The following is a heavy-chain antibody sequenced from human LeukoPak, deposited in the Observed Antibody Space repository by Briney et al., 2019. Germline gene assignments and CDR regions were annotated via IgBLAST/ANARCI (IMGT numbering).Heavy chain of an antibody. CDR1: GFTFTDYY. CDR2: ISTVSTYK. CDR3: ARDGSGFYLYYYMDV. J-gene: IGHJ6*03. D-gene: IGHD6-25*01. Sequence: GGSLRLSCAASGFTFTDYYMTWVRQAPGKGLEWVSSISTVSTYKFYSDSVKGRFTSSRDNAKNTLYLQMSSLTAEDTAVYYCARDGSGFYLYYYMDVWGRGTPVTVSS. V-gene: IGHV3-21*01.